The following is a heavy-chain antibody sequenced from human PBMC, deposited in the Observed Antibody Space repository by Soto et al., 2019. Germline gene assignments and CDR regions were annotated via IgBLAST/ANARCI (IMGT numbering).Heavy chain of an antibody. J-gene: IGHJ4*02. D-gene: IGHD3-10*01. CDR2: INHSGST. V-gene: IGHV4-34*01. Sequence: QVQLQQWGAGLLKPSETLSLTCAVYGGSFSGYYWSWIRQPPGKGLEWIGEINHSGSTNYNPSLKSRVTISVDTSKNQFSLKLSSVTAADTAVYYCARGKGVLLWFGELFGFDYWGQGTLVTVSA. CDR1: GGSFSGYY. CDR3: ARGKGVLLWFGELFGFDY.